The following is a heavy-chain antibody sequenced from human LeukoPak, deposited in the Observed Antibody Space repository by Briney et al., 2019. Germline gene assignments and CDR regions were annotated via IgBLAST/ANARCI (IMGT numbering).Heavy chain of an antibody. CDR1: GGSISSSSYY. CDR2: IYYSGST. CDR3: ARDQRYIAVAGTSVWAHDYYYYGMDV. D-gene: IGHD6-19*01. J-gene: IGHJ6*02. Sequence: SETLSLTCTVSGGSISSSSYYWGWIRQPPGKGLEWIGSIYYSGSTYYNPSLKSRVTISVDTSKNQFSLKLSSVTAADTAVYYCARDQRYIAVAGTSVWAHDYYYYGMDVWGQGTTVTVSS. V-gene: IGHV4-39*07.